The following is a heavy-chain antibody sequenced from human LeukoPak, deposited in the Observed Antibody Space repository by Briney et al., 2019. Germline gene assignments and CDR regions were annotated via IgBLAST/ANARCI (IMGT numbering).Heavy chain of an antibody. Sequence: ASVKVSCKASGGTFSSYAISWVRQAPGQGLEWMGRIIPILGIANYAQKFQGRVTITADKSTSTAYMELSSLRSEDTAVYYCARDLPSAISAAAPDYWGQGTLVTVSS. D-gene: IGHD6-13*01. CDR2: IIPILGIA. CDR3: ARDLPSAISAAAPDY. CDR1: GGTFSSYA. V-gene: IGHV1-69*04. J-gene: IGHJ4*02.